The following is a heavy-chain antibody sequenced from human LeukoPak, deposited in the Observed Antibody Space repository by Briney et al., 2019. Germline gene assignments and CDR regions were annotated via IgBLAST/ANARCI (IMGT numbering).Heavy chain of an antibody. V-gene: IGHV1-2*02. CDR2: INPNSGGT. D-gene: IGHD3-3*01. Sequence: ASVKVSCKASGYTFTGYYMHWVRQAPGQGLEWMGWINPNSGGTNYAQKLQGRVTMTTDTSTSTAYMELRSLRSDDTAVYYCARGEWSGYHYFDYWGQGTLVTVSS. CDR3: ARGEWSGYHYFDY. CDR1: GYTFTGYY. J-gene: IGHJ4*02.